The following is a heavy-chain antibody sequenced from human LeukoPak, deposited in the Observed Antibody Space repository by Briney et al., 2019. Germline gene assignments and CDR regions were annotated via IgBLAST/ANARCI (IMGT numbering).Heavy chain of an antibody. CDR1: GFTIGSYW. D-gene: IGHD2/OR15-2a*01. J-gene: IGHJ3*01. V-gene: IGHV3-7*01. Sequence: GGSLRLSCAGSGFTIGSYWMSWVRQAPGKGLEWVANIRQDGSEKYYVDSVKGRLTISRDNAKNSLYLQMNSLRAEDTGIYYCARAGYYGDDAFDLWGQGKMVTVSS. CDR3: ARAGYYGDDAFDL. CDR2: IRQDGSEK.